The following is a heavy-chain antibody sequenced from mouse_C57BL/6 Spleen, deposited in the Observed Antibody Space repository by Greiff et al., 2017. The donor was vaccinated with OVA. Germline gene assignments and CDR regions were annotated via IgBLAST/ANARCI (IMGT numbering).Heavy chain of an antibody. J-gene: IGHJ2*01. D-gene: IGHD1-1*01. CDR2: IDPETGGT. V-gene: IGHV1-15*01. CDR1: GYTFTDYE. CDR3: TRDYGSSNGYFDD. Sequence: VKLMESGAELVRPGASVTLSCKASGYTFTDYEMHWVKQTPVHGLEWIGAIDPETGGTAYNQKFKGKAILTADKSSSTAYMELRSLTSEDSAVYYCTRDYGSSNGYFDDWSQGTTLTVSS.